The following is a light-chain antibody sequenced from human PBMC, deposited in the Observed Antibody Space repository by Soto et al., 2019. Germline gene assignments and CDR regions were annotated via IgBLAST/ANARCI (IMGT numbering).Light chain of an antibody. V-gene: IGLV2-8*01. J-gene: IGLJ1*01. CDR1: SSDVGGYNY. Sequence: QSVLTQPPSASGSPGQSVTISCTGTSSDVGGYNYVSWYQQHPGKAPKLMIYEVSTRPSGVPDRFSGSKSGNTASLTVSGLQAEDEADYYCSSYAGTNNLGVFGTGTNVTVL. CDR2: EVS. CDR3: SSYAGTNNLGV.